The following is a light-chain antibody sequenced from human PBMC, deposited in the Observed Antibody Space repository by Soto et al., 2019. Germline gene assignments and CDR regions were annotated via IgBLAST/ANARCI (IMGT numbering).Light chain of an antibody. CDR1: QSVSTN. J-gene: IGKJ1*01. Sequence: EMVMTQSPATLSVSPGERATLSCRASQSVSTNLVWYQQKPGQAPRLLIYGASTRATGIPARFSGSGSGTEFSLTISSLQSEDFAVYYGQQHDQGWTFGQGTKVEIK. CDR3: QQHDQGWT. CDR2: GAS. V-gene: IGKV3-15*01.